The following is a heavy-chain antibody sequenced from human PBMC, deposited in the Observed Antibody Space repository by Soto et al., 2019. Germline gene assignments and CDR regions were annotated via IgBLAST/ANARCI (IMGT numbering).Heavy chain of an antibody. CDR3: ARDLEDFYYYDSSGYYYGY. Sequence: QVQLVQSGAEVKKPGASVKVSCKASGYTFTSYGISWVRQAPGQGLEWMGWISAYNGNTNYAQKLQGRVTMTTDTSTSTAYMELRSLRSDDTAVYYCARDLEDFYYYDSSGYYYGYWGQGTLVTVSS. CDR2: ISAYNGNT. J-gene: IGHJ4*02. CDR1: GYTFTSYG. D-gene: IGHD3-22*01. V-gene: IGHV1-18*01.